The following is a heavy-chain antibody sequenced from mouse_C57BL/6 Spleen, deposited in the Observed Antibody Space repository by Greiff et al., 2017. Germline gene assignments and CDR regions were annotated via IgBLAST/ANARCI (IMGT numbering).Heavy chain of an antibody. Sequence: QVQLQQPGAELVMPGASVKLSCKASGYTFTSYWMHWVKQRPGQGLEWIGEIDPSDSYTNYNQKFKGKSTLTVDKSSSTAYMQLSSLTSEDSAVYYCARLPMMVTYDAMDYWGQGTSVTVSS. CDR3: ARLPMMVTYDAMDY. D-gene: IGHD2-3*01. CDR1: GYTFTSYW. CDR2: IDPSDSYT. V-gene: IGHV1-69*01. J-gene: IGHJ4*01.